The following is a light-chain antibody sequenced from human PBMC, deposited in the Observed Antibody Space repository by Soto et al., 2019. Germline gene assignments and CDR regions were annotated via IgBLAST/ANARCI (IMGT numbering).Light chain of an antibody. J-gene: IGKJ1*01. CDR1: QSIGSW. CDR3: QHYNSYSEA. CDR2: DAS. V-gene: IGKV1-5*01. Sequence: DIQMTQSPSTLSAFVGDRVTITCRASQSIGSWLAWYQQKAGKAPKLLIYDASSLESGVPSRFSGSGSGTEFTLTISSLQPDDFATYYCQHYNSYSEAFGQGTKVDIK.